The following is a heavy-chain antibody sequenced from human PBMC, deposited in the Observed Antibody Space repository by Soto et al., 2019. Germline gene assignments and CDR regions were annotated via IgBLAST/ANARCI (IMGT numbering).Heavy chain of an antibody. Sequence: SETLSLTCAVSGGSISSGGYSWSWIRQPPGKGLEWIGYIYHSGSTYYNPSLKSRVTISVDRSKNQFSLKLSSVTAADTAVYYCARDSYGSIDYWGQGTLVTGSS. V-gene: IGHV4-30-2*01. J-gene: IGHJ4*02. CDR2: IYHSGST. CDR3: ARDSYGSIDY. CDR1: GGSISSGGYS. D-gene: IGHD5-18*01.